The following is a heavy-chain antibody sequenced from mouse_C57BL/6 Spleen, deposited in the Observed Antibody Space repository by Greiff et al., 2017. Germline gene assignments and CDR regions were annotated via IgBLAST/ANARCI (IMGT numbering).Heavy chain of an antibody. CDR3: ARSLLPDYFDY. D-gene: IGHD5-5*01. CDR2: INPNYGTT. Sequence: EVKVVESGPELVKPGASVKISCKASGYSFTDYNMNWVKQSNGKSLEWIGVINPNYGTTSYNQKFKGKATLTVDQSSSTAYMQLNSLTSEDSAVXYCARSLLPDYFDYWGQGTTLTVSS. J-gene: IGHJ2*01. V-gene: IGHV1-39*01. CDR1: GYSFTDYN.